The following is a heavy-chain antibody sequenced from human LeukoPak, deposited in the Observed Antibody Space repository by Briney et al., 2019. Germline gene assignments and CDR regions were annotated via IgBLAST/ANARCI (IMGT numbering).Heavy chain of an antibody. Sequence: GGSLRLSCAASGFNFTNYNMNWVRQAPGKGLEWVSSIHSSSGSIYYADSLKGRFTISRDNAKNSLYLQMNSLRAEDTVVYYCARDLAWDAFDIWGQGTMVTVSS. J-gene: IGHJ3*02. CDR2: IHSSSGSI. CDR1: GFNFTNYN. CDR3: ARDLAWDAFDI. V-gene: IGHV3-21*01.